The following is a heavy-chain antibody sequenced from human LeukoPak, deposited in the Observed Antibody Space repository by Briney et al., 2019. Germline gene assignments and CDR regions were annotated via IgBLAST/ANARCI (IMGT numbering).Heavy chain of an antibody. V-gene: IGHV3-48*01. CDR3: ASLGYCSSTSCSKSWDY. CDR2: ISSSSSTI. Sequence: GGSLRLSCAASGFTFSSYSMNWVRQAPGKGLEWVSYISSSSSTIYYADSVKGRFTISRDNAKNSLYLQMNSLRAEDTAVYYCASLGYCSSTSCSKSWDYWGQGTLVTVSS. D-gene: IGHD2-2*01. J-gene: IGHJ4*02. CDR1: GFTFSSYS.